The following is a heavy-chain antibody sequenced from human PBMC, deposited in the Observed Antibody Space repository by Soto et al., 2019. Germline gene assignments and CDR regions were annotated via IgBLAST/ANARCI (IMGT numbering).Heavy chain of an antibody. CDR1: GFTFSNYW. J-gene: IGHJ5*02. CDR3: ARDWFDA. V-gene: IGHV3-7*01. CDR2: MKKDGSQK. Sequence: PGGSLRLSCVASGFTFSNYWMSWVRQAPGKGLEWVANMKKDGSQKYYVDSVKGRFTISRDNARNSLYLQMNSLRVEDTAVYYCARDWFDAWGQGTMVTVYS.